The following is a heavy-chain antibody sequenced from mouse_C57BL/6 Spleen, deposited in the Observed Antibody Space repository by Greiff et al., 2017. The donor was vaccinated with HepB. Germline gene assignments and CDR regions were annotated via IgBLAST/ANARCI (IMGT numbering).Heavy chain of an antibody. CDR3: ARDYYYDKYFDV. CDR1: GYTFTSYW. Sequence: QVQLQQPGAELVKPGASVKLSCKASGYTFTSYWMHWVKQRPGQGLEWIGMIHPNSGSTKYNEKFKSKATLTVDKSTSTAYMQLSILTSEDSAVYYCARDYYYDKYFDVWGTGTTVTVSS. D-gene: IGHD2-4*01. J-gene: IGHJ1*03. CDR2: IHPNSGST. V-gene: IGHV1-64*01.